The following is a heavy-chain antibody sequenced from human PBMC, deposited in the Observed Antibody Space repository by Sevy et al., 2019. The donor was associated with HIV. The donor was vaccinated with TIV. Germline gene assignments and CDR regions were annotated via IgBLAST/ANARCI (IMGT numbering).Heavy chain of an antibody. CDR3: ARAIYCSSTSCPSDAFDI. J-gene: IGHJ3*02. V-gene: IGHV1-46*01. D-gene: IGHD2-2*01. Sequence: ASVKVSCKASGYTFTSYCMHWVRQAPGQGLEWMGIINPSGGSTSYAQKFQGRVTMTRDTSTSTVYMELSSLRSEDTAVYYCARAIYCSSTSCPSDAFDIWGQGTMVTVSS. CDR2: INPSGGST. CDR1: GYTFTSYC.